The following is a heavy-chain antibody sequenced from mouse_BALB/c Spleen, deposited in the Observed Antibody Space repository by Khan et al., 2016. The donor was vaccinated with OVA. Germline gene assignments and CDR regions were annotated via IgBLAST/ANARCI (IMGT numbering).Heavy chain of an antibody. CDR2: IWSDGIT. J-gene: IGHJ4*01. Sequence: QVQLKESGPGLVAPSQSLSITCTVAGFSLTTYGVHWVRQPPGKGLEWLVVIWSDGITTYNSALKSRLSISKDNSKSQVFLKMNSLQTDDTAMYYCARGGFYAMDYWGQGTSVTVSS. V-gene: IGHV2-6*02. CDR3: ARGGFYAMDY. CDR1: GFSLTTYG.